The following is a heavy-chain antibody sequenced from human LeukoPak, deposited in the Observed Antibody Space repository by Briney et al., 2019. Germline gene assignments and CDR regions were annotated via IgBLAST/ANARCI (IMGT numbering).Heavy chain of an antibody. Sequence: SETLSLTCTVSGGSISSYYWSWIRQPPGKGLEWIGYIYYSGSTNYNPSLKSRVTISVDTSKNQFSLKLSSVTAADTAVYYCARGEKWEPSGYWGQGTLVTVSS. D-gene: IGHD1-26*01. CDR3: ARGEKWEPSGY. V-gene: IGHV4-59*01. CDR2: IYYSGST. CDR1: GGSISSYY. J-gene: IGHJ4*02.